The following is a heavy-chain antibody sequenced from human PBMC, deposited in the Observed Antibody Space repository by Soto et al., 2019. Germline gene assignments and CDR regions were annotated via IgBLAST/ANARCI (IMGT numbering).Heavy chain of an antibody. CDR2: IISEANSYAT. CDR3: TQGPWFDP. V-gene: IGHV3-73*01. J-gene: IGHJ5*02. CDR1: GFTFSGSA. Sequence: PGGSLRLSCAASGFTFSGSAMHWVRQASGKGLEWVGRIISEANSYATTDAASVKGRFTISRDDSKTTAYLQMNSLITEDTAVYYCTQGPWFDPWGQGTLVTVSS.